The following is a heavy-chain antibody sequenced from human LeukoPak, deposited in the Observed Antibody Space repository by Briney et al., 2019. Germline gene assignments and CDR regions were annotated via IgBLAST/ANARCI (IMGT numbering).Heavy chain of an antibody. CDR1: GYTFTSYG. CDR3: ARQSAITMVRGVYEH. D-gene: IGHD3-10*01. CDR2: ISTYNGNA. V-gene: IGHV1-18*01. Sequence: ASVKVSCKASGYTFTSYGISWVRQAPGQGLEWTGWISTYNGNANYAQKLQGRVTMTTDTSTSTAYMELRSLRSDDTALYYCARQSAITMVRGVYEHWGQGTLVTVSS. J-gene: IGHJ4*02.